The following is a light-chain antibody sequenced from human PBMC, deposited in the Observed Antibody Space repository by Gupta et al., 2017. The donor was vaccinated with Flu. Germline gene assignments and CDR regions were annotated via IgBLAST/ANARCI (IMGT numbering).Light chain of an antibody. CDR1: QSIGSY. CDR2: AAY. V-gene: IGKV1-39*01. CDR3: QQSYRANS. Sequence: QSPSSLSASVGDRVTIACRASQSIGSYLNWDQQRPGKAPNLLIYAAYSLKSGVPSRFSGSGSGTDFTLTSRRQPEDSATYYCQQSYRANSFGQGTKVEI. J-gene: IGKJ1*01.